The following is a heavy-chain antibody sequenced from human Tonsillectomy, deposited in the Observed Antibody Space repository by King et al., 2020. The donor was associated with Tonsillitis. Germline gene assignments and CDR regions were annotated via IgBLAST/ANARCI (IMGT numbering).Heavy chain of an antibody. D-gene: IGHD5-18*01. V-gene: IGHV3-74*01. CDR3: ARGYTYGDTDAFDF. Sequence: VQLVESGGGLVQPGGSLRLSCAASGFTFSSYWMHWVRQAPGKGLVWVSRINSDGSSTSYADSVKGRFTISRDNAKNTLYLQMNSLRAEDTAVYYGARGYTYGDTDAFDFWGQGTMVTVSS. J-gene: IGHJ3*01. CDR2: INSDGSST. CDR1: GFTFSSYW.